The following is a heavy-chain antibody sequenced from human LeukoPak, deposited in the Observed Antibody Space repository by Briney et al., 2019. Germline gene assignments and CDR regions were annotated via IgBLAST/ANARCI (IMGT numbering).Heavy chain of an antibody. CDR3: YTYYYDSSDYSPMARYFDY. CDR2: ISYDGSNK. Sequence: PGGSLRLSCAASGYTFSSYGMHWVRQAPGKGLEWVAVISYDGSNKYYADSVKGRFTISRDNSKNTLYLQMNSLRAEDTAVYYCYTYYYDSSDYSPMARYFDYWGQGTLVTVSS. D-gene: IGHD3-22*01. CDR1: GYTFSSYG. V-gene: IGHV3-30*03. J-gene: IGHJ4*02.